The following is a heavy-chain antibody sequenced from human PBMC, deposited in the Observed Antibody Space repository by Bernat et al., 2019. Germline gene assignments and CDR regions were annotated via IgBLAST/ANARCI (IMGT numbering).Heavy chain of an antibody. V-gene: IGHV4-39*01. D-gene: IGHD4-17*01. CDR3: AARDYARGLDY. J-gene: IGHJ4*02. CDR2: IYYSGNT. Sequence: QLQLQESGPGLVKPSETLSLSYTVSGGSISSSSHYWGWIRQPPGKGLEWIGAIYYSGNTYYNPSLKSRLTISVDTSKNQFSLKLSSVTAADTAVYYCAARDYARGLDYWGQGTLVTVSS. CDR1: GGSISSSSHY.